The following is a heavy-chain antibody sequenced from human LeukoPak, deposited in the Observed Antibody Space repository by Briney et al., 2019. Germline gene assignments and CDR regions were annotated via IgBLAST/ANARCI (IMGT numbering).Heavy chain of an antibody. CDR1: GFTFSSYS. Sequence: GGSLRLSCAASGFTFSSYSMNWVRQAPGKGLEWVSSISSSSSYIYYADSVKGRFTISRNNAKNSLYLQMDSVRAEDTAVYYCARDVWWELRGYFDYWGQGTLVTVSS. D-gene: IGHD1-26*01. CDR3: ARDVWWELRGYFDY. J-gene: IGHJ4*02. V-gene: IGHV3-21*01. CDR2: ISSSSSYI.